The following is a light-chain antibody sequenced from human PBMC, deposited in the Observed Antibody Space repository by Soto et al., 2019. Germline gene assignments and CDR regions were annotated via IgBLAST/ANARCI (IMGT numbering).Light chain of an antibody. Sequence: DIQMTQSPSSLSASVGDRVTITCRPSQSISNYLHWYQQKPGKAPQLLIYAASALQSGVPSRFRGSGSGTDFTLTINSLQPEDFATHYCQQSYSSPITFGQGTRLEIK. CDR3: QQSYSSPIT. CDR2: AAS. V-gene: IGKV1-39*01. J-gene: IGKJ5*01. CDR1: QSISNY.